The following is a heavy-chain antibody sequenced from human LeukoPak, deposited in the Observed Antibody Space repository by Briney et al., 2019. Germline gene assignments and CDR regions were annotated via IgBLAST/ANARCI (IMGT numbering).Heavy chain of an antibody. V-gene: IGHV4-61*08. D-gene: IGHD1-1*01. CDR2: IYYSGAT. CDR3: ARDKVPGDY. CDR1: GGSISSGGYY. Sequence: SETLSLTCAVSGGSISSGGYYWNWIRQPPGKGLEWIAYIYYSGATDYNPSLKSRVTTSVDASKNQFSLKLSSVTAADTAVYYCARDKVPGDYWGRGTLVTVSS. J-gene: IGHJ4*02.